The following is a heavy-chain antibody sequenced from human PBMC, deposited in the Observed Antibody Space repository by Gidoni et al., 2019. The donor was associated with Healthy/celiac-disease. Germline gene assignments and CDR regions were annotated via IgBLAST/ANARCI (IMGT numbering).Heavy chain of an antibody. CDR1: GFTFSSYG. D-gene: IGHD2-2*01. CDR2: ISYDGSNK. Sequence: QVQLVESGGGVVQPGRSLSLSCAASGFTFSSYGLHWVRQAQGKGLEWVAVISYDGSNKYYADSVKGRFTISRDNSKNTLYLQMNSLRAEDTAVYYCAKGGRYCSSTSCYQFNGMDVWGQGTTVTVSS. CDR3: AKGGRYCSSTSCYQFNGMDV. J-gene: IGHJ6*02. V-gene: IGHV3-30*18.